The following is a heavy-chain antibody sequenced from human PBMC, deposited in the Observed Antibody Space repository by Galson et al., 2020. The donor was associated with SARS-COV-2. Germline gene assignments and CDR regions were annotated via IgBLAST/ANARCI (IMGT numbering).Heavy chain of an antibody. CDR2: IYTSGTT. Sequence: SETLSLTCTVSGGSIGSYYWSWIRQPAGKGLEWIGRIYTSGTTNYNPSLTGRLSMSVDKSKNQFSLRLSSVTAADTAVYYCARVVSFGNRGVVDHFYSCGLGTLVTVSS. J-gene: IGHJ4*02. D-gene: IGHD3-10*01. CDR1: GGSIGSYY. CDR3: ARVVSFGNRGVVDHFYS. V-gene: IGHV4-4*07.